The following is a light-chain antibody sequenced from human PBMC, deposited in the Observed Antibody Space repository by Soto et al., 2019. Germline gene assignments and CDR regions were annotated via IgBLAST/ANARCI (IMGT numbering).Light chain of an antibody. CDR3: QQSYGMPWT. CDR1: QTISTY. V-gene: IGKV1-39*01. J-gene: IGKJ1*01. Sequence: IQMTQSPSSLSASVGDRVTITCRASQTISTYLNWYQQKPGKAPKLLIYASSSLQSGVPSRFSGSGSGTDFTLTITSLQPEDSATYICQQSYGMPWTFGQGTKVEV. CDR2: ASS.